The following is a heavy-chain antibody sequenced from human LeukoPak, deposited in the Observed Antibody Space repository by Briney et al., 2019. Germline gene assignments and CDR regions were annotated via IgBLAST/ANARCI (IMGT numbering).Heavy chain of an antibody. CDR2: IKQDASEK. CDR3: ARHDYGDYFDP. D-gene: IGHD4-17*01. Sequence: PGGSLRLSCAASGFTFRNYWMSWVRQAPGEGLESVANIKQDASEKSYVDSVKGRFTISRDNAKNSLYLQMNSLRVEDTAVYYCARHDYGDYFDPWGQGTLVTVSS. CDR1: GFTFRNYW. J-gene: IGHJ5*02. V-gene: IGHV3-7*01.